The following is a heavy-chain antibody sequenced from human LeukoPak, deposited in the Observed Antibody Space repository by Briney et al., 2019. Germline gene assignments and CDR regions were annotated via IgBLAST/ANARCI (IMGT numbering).Heavy chain of an antibody. V-gene: IGHV1-2*02. J-gene: IGHJ5*02. CDR2: INPNSGGT. D-gene: IGHD5-12*01. CDR1: GYPFTSYY. Sequence: ASVKVSCKASGYPFTSYYIHWVRQAPGQGLEWMGSINPNSGGTNYAQRFQGRVTMTRDTSISTAYMELNRLRSDDTAVYYCARDWGAYGYSWFDPWGQGTLVTVSS. CDR3: ARDWGAYGYSWFDP.